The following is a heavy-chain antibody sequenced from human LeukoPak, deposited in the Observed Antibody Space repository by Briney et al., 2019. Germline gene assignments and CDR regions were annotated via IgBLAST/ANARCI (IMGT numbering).Heavy chain of an antibody. CDR1: GFTFSSYG. D-gene: IGHD7-27*01. CDR3: ASLTDALIDY. CDR2: IWYDGSNK. V-gene: IGHV3-33*01. Sequence: GRSLRLSCAASGFTFSSYGMHWVRQAPGKGLEWVAVIWYDGSNKYYADSVKGRFTIPRDNSKNTLYLQMNSLRAEDTAVYYCASLTDALIDYWGQGTLVTVSS. J-gene: IGHJ4*02.